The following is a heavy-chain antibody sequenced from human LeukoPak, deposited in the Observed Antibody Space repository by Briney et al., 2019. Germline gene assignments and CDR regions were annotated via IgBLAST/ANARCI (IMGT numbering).Heavy chain of an antibody. CDR2: IYSGGTT. V-gene: IGHV3-53*05. Sequence: GGSLRLSCAASGFTVSSNYMSWVRQAPGKGLEWVSVIYSGGTTYYADSVKGRFTISRDNFKNTLYLQMNSLTAEDTAVYYCPRDYGGTFRGWFDPWGQGTLVTVSS. CDR1: GFTVSSNY. D-gene: IGHD4-23*01. CDR3: PRDYGGTFRGWFDP. J-gene: IGHJ5*02.